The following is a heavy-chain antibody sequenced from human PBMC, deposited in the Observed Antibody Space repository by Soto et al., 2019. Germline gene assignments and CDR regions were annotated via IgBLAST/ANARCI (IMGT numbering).Heavy chain of an antibody. CDR1: SDSIAGENW. V-gene: IGHV4-4*02. CDR2: VFHTGGT. J-gene: IGHJ4*02. D-gene: IGHD6-19*01. CDR3: ARVFSSGSGWMYYFDF. Sequence: QVQLQESGPGLVKPSETLSLTCTVSSDSIAGENWWSWVRQPPGLGLEWIGEVFHTGGTNYNPSLKSQVTMEVDKSKNQFSIKLISATAADTAVYHCARVFSSGSGWMYYFDFWGQGTLVSVSS.